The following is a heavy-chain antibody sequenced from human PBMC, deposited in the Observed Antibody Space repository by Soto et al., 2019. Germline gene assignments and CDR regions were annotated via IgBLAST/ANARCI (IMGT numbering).Heavy chain of an antibody. V-gene: IGHV4-31*03. CDR2: IYNSGTT. CDR1: GAPISSGGFY. J-gene: IGHJ5*02. Sequence: SETLSLTCNVSGAPISSGGFYWSCIRQHPGKGPEWIGYIYNSGTTFYNPSLGSRVTMSLDAAKNHFSLELRSVTVADTAVYYCAREPISTPRGVTQVDPWGQGTQVT. CDR3: AREPISTPRGVTQVDP. D-gene: IGHD3-10*01.